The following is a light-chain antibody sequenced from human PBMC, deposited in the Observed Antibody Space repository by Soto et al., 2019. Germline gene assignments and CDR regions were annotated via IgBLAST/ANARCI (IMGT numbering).Light chain of an antibody. CDR2: AAS. CDR3: QRYDSYSLFT. J-gene: IGKJ4*01. CDR1: ESIDNW. V-gene: IGKV1-5*01. Sequence: DVQMTQSPSTLSASAGDTVTITCRASESIDNWLAWYQQKPGKAPKLLLFAASTLVGGVPSRFSGRGSGTEFTLTISSLQPDDFATYYCQRYDSYSLFTFGGGTKV.